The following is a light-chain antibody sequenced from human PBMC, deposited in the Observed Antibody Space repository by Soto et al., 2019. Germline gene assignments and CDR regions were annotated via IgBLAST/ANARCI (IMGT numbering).Light chain of an antibody. V-gene: IGKV3-20*01. CDR1: QSLSSNY. CDR2: GAS. Sequence: EIVLTHSPGTLSLSPGERATLSCRASQSLSSNYLAWYQQKPGQAPSLLIYGASSRATGIPDRFSGSGSGTDFTLTINRLEPEDFAVYYCQQYGSSPRITFGQGTRLEIK. CDR3: QQYGSSPRIT. J-gene: IGKJ5*01.